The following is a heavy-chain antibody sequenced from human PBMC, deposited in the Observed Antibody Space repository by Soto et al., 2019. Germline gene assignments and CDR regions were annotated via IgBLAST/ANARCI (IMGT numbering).Heavy chain of an antibody. D-gene: IGHD6-6*01. J-gene: IGHJ4*02. V-gene: IGHV4-30-4*01. Sequence: QVQLQESGPGLVKPSQTLSLTCTVSAGSISSGDYYWSWIRQPPGKGLEWTGYIYYSGSTYYNPYLKSRVTISVDTSKNQFSLKLSSVTAADTAVYYCASGLSEYSSSFDYWGQGTLVTVSS. CDR1: AGSISSGDYY. CDR2: IYYSGST. CDR3: ASGLSEYSSSFDY.